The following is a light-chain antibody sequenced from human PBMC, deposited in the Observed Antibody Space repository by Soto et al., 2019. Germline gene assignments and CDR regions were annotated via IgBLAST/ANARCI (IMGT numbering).Light chain of an antibody. CDR1: SSDVGTYNY. Sequence: QSVLTQPASVSGSPGQSITISCTGTSSDVGTYNYVPWYQQHPGKAPKLMIYEVSNRPSGVSNRFSGSKSGNTASLTISGLQAEDEADYYCSSYTSSSTLNVVFGGGTKVTVL. V-gene: IGLV2-14*01. CDR2: EVS. J-gene: IGLJ2*01. CDR3: SSYTSSSTLNVV.